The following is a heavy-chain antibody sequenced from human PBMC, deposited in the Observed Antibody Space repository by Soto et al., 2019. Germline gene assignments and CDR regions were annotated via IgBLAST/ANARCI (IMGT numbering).Heavy chain of an antibody. CDR1: GGKFSTFA. V-gene: IGHV1-69*01. J-gene: IGHJ4*02. D-gene: IGHD1-1*01. CDR2: IIPLFGEA. Sequence: QVQLVQSGAEVKRPGSSVKVSCKASGGKFSTFAINWVRQAPGHGLEWMGGIIPLFGEANYARKFQGRVTLTADESTTTAFMELSRLRSDDTAVYYCARGVYSDGPPDDYVNWPPLLWGQGTRTTVTS. CDR3: ARGVYSDGPPDDYVNWPPLL.